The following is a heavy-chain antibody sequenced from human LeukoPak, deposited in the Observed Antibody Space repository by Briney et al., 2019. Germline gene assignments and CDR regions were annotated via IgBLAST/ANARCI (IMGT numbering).Heavy chain of an antibody. J-gene: IGHJ5*02. CDR1: GFTLRSYS. V-gene: IGHV3-48*02. CDR3: ARGGSSWYRGENWFDH. D-gene: IGHD6-13*01. Sequence: GGSLRLSCAASGFTLRSYSMNWVRQAPGKGLEWVSYISSSSSTIYYADSVKGRFTISRDNAKNSLYLQMNSLRDEDTAVYYCARGGSSWYRGENWFDHWGQGTLVTVSS. CDR2: ISSSSSTI.